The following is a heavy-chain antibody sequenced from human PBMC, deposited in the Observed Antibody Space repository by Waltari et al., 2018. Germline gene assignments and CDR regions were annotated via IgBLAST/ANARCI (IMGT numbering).Heavy chain of an antibody. V-gene: IGHV4-34*01. CDR3: ARSSRYCSSTSCYFASRANWFDP. J-gene: IGHJ5*02. CDR1: GGSFSGYY. D-gene: IGHD2-2*01. CDR2: INHSGST. Sequence: QVQLQQWGAGLLKPSETLSLTCAVYGGSFSGYYWSWIRPPPGQGPGWLGEINHSGSTNYNPSLKSRVTISVDTSKNQFSLKLSSVTAADTAVYYCARSSRYCSSTSCYFASRANWFDPWGQGTLVTVSS.